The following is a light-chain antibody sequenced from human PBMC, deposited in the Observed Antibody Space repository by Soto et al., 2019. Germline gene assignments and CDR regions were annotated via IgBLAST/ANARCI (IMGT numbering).Light chain of an antibody. V-gene: IGKV3-15*01. CDR3: QQYNNWPPFT. CDR2: GAS. Sequence: ELVMTQSPVTLSVSPGERATLSCRASQSVSNNLAWYQQKPGQAPSLLIYGASTRATGIPAMFSGSGSGTEFTLTNSSLQSEDFAVYYCQQYNNWPPFTFGQGTRLEIK. J-gene: IGKJ5*01. CDR1: QSVSNN.